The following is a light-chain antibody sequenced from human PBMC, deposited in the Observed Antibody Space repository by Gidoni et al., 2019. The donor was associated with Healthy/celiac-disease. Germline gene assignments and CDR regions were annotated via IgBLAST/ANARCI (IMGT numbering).Light chain of an antibody. Sequence: AIRITQSPSSLSASTGDRVSITCRASPGISSYLAWYQQKPGKAPKLLIYAAATLQSGVPSRFSGSASGTDFTLTISCLQSEDFSTYFCQQYSSYPPVFGGGTKVEI. J-gene: IGKJ4*01. V-gene: IGKV1-8*01. CDR3: QQYSSYPPV. CDR2: AAA. CDR1: PGISSY.